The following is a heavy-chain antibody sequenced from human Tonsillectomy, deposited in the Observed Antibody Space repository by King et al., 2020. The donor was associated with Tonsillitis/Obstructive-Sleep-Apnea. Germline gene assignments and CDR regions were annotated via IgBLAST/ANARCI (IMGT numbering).Heavy chain of an antibody. D-gene: IGHD2-21*01. Sequence: QVQLVESGGGVVQPGRSLRLSCAASGFTFSSYGMYWVRQAPGKGLEWVAVIWYDGSKKNYADSVKGRFTISRDDSKSTVYLQMNSLRAEDTAVYYCARDLSYLSADFYPWGQGTLVTVSS. CDR2: IWYDGSKK. CDR1: GFTFSSYG. CDR3: ARDLSYLSADFYP. J-gene: IGHJ5*02. V-gene: IGHV3-33*01.